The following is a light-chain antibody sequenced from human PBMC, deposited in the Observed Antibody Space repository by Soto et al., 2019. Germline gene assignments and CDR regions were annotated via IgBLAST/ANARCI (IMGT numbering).Light chain of an antibody. CDR2: AAY. CDR1: QSIARNS. CDR3: QYYGGLPST. Sequence: EIVLTQSPGTLSLSPGERATLSCRASQSIARNSIAWYQQKPGRAPRLLSYAAYTRATGIPDRFSGGGSGTDFTLTISGLEPYDFAVFHCQYYGGLPSTLGGGTRVKI. V-gene: IGKV3-20*01. J-gene: IGKJ4*01.